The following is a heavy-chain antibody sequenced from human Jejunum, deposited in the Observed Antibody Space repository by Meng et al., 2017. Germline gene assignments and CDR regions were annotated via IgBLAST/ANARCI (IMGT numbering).Heavy chain of an antibody. CDR1: GFTFDDYG. CDR3: ARDSGRGLYYHDSGAYYGDAFDI. CDR2: INWNGGST. J-gene: IGHJ3*02. V-gene: IGHV3-20*04. D-gene: IGHD3-22*01. Sequence: GESLKISCAASGFTFDDYGMSWVRQAPGKGLEWVSGINWNGGSTGYADSVKGRFTISRDNAKNTLYLQMDSLRAEDTAVYFCARDSGRGLYYHDSGAYYGDAFDIWGHGTTVTVSS.